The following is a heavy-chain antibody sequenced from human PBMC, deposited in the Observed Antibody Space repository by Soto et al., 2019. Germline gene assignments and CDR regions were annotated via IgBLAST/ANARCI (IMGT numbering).Heavy chain of an antibody. V-gene: IGHV1-69*13. CDR3: AGHIAAAGTTPRYYYYYGMDV. CDR2: IIPIFGTA. D-gene: IGHD6-13*01. CDR1: GGTFSSYA. Sequence: SVKVSCKASGGTFSSYAISWVRQAPGQGLEWMGGIIPIFGTANYAQKFQGRVTITADESTSAAYMELSSLRSEDTAVYYCAGHIAAAGTTPRYYYYYGMDVWGQGTTVTVSS. J-gene: IGHJ6*02.